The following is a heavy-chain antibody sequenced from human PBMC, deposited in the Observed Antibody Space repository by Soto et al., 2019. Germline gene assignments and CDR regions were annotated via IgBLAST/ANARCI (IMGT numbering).Heavy chain of an antibody. Sequence: GGSLRLSCAASGFTFSSYSMNWVRQAPGKGLEWVSSISSSSSYIYYADSVKGRFTISRDNAKNSLYLQMNSLRAEDTAVYYCARGGGVSSSPPDYWGQGTLVTVSS. CDR1: GFTFSSYS. CDR2: ISSSSSYI. V-gene: IGHV3-21*01. D-gene: IGHD6-6*01. J-gene: IGHJ4*02. CDR3: ARGGGVSSSPPDY.